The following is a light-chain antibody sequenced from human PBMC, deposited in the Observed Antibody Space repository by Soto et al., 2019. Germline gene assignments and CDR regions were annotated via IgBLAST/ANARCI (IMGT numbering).Light chain of an antibody. CDR1: QSFSVW. V-gene: IGKV1-5*03. Sequence: DIQLTQSPSTLSASVGDRVTITCRASQSFSVWLAWYQQKPGKVPKLLIYMASTFESGVPSRFSGSVSGTEYTLTISSLQPDDVATYYCQQYNIYPKVFGQGTKVEIK. CDR3: QQYNIYPKV. CDR2: MAS. J-gene: IGKJ1*01.